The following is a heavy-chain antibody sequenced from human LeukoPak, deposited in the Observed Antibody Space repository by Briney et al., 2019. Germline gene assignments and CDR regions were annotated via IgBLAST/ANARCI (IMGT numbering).Heavy chain of an antibody. D-gene: IGHD5-24*01. V-gene: IGHV1-69*05. J-gene: IGHJ4*02. Sequence: SVKVSCKASGGTFSSYAISWVRQAPGQGLEWMGGIIPIFGTANYAQKFQGRVTTTTDESTSTAYMEPSSLRSEDTAVYYCARSPGGDGYNFDYWGQGTLVTVSS. CDR3: ARSPGGDGYNFDY. CDR2: IIPIFGTA. CDR1: GGTFSSYA.